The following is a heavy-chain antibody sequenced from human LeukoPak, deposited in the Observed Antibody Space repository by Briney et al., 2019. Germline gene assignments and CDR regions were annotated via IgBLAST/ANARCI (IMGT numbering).Heavy chain of an antibody. J-gene: IGHJ5*02. CDR2: IRSKAYGGTT. CDR1: GFTFGDYA. D-gene: IGHD6-19*01. CDR3: TRSPLSHSSGWYLHDP. V-gene: IGHV3-49*03. Sequence: GRSLRLSCTASGFTFGDYAMSWFRQAPGKGLEWVGFIRSKAYGGTTEYAASVKGRFTISRDDSKSIAYLQVNSLKTEDTAVYYCTRSPLSHSSGWYLHDPWGQGTLVTVSS.